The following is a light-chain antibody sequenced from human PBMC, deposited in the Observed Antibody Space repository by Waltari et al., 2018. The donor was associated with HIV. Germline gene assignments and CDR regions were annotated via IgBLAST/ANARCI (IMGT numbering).Light chain of an antibody. CDR2: EVS. CDR1: NSNIGSNT. V-gene: IGLV2-8*01. Sequence: QSVLTQPPSVSGTPGQRVTISCSGRNSNIGSNTVNWYRQFPGTAPKLMIYEVSKRPSGVPDRFSGSKSGNTASLTVSGLQAEDEADYYCSSYAGSNNVVFGGGTKLTVL. J-gene: IGLJ2*01. CDR3: SSYAGSNNVV.